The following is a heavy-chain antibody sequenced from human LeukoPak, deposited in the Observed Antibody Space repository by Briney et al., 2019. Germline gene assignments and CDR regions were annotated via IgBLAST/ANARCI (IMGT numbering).Heavy chain of an antibody. Sequence: PGGSLRLSCAASGFTFSSYSMNWVRQAPGKGLEWVSSISSSSSYIYYADSVKGRFTISRDNAKNSLYLQMNSLRAEDTAVYYCARGADRTYVFDWLLPYFDYWGQGTLVTVSS. CDR1: GFTFSSYS. D-gene: IGHD3-9*01. V-gene: IGHV3-21*01. CDR2: ISSSSSYI. CDR3: ARGADRTYVFDWLLPYFDY. J-gene: IGHJ4*02.